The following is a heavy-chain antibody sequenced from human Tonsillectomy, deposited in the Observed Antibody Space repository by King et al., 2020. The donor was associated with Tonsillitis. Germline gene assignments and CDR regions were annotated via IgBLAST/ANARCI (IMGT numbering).Heavy chain of an antibody. J-gene: IGHJ4*02. Sequence: VQLVESGGGLVKPGGSLRLSCAASGFSFNNAWMSWVRQAPGRGLEWVGRIKSKTDGVTTDYAAPVKGRFNISRDDSKNMLFLQMDSLKTEDTAVYYCTTRYCSGTDCYEAYFDYWGQGTLDTVSS. CDR2: IKSKTDGVTT. V-gene: IGHV3-15*01. D-gene: IGHD2-2*01. CDR1: GFSFNNAW. CDR3: TTRYCSGTDCYEAYFDY.